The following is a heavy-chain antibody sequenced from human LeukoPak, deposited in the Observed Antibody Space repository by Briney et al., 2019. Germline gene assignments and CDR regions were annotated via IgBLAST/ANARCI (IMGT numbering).Heavy chain of an antibody. J-gene: IGHJ4*02. CDR1: GFTFSTFW. CDR3: ARARGFDY. D-gene: IGHD3-10*01. V-gene: IGHV3-7*01. Sequence: PGGSLRLSCAASGFTFSTFWMSWVRQAPGKGLEWVANIKEDGSEKYYVDSVKGRFTISRDNAKNSLYLQMNSLGAEDTAVYYCARARGFDYWGQGTLVTVSS. CDR2: IKEDGSEK.